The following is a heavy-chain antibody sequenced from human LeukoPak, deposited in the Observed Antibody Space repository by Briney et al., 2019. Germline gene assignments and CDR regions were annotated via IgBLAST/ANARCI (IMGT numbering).Heavy chain of an antibody. J-gene: IGHJ5*02. CDR2: IYYSGST. CDR1: GGSISSSSYY. CDR3: ARHSERYCSSTSCYGDWFDP. D-gene: IGHD2-2*01. Sequence: RPSETLSLTCTVSGGSISSSSYYWGWIRQPPGKGLEWIGSIYYSGSTYYNPSLKSRVTISVDTSKNQFSLKLSSVTAADTAVYYCARHSERYCSSTSCYGDWFDPWGQGTLVTVSS. V-gene: IGHV4-39*01.